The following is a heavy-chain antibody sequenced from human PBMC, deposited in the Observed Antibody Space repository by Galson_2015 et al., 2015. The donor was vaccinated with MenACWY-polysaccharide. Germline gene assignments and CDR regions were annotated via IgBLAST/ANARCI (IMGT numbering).Heavy chain of an antibody. CDR1: GDSVSSNSAA. V-gene: IGHV6-1*01. D-gene: IGHD6-19*01. CDR2: IYYRSKWYK. CDR3: ASQGIAVAGVIDY. Sequence: CAISGDSVSSNSAAWNWIRQSPSRGLEWLGRIYYRSKWYKYYALSVKSRMTINVDTAKNQFSLQLNSVTPEDTAMYYCASQGIAVAGVIDYWGQGTLVTVSS. J-gene: IGHJ4*02.